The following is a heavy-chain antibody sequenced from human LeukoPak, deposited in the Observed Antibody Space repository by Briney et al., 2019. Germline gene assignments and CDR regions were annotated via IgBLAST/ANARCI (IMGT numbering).Heavy chain of an antibody. J-gene: IGHJ4*02. V-gene: IGHV4-34*01. CDR3: ARGPGTWYYY. D-gene: IGHD6-13*01. CDR2: INHSGST. Sequence: SETLSLTCTVSGGSISSYYWSWIRQPPGKGLEWIGEINHSGSTNYNPSLKSRVTISIDTSKNQFSLKLSSVTAADTALYYCARGPGTWYYYWGQGTLVTVSS. CDR1: GGSISSYY.